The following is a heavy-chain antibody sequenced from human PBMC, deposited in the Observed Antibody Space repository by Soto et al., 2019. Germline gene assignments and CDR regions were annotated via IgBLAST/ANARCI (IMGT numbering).Heavy chain of an antibody. CDR2: IIPIFGTA. Sequence: QVQLVQSGAEVKKPGSSVKVSCKASGGTFSSYAISWVRQAPGQGLEWMGGIIPIFGTANYAQKFQGRVTIXXDXSXXTAYMELSSLRSEDTAVYYCAQYSSSWTAGYYFDYWGQGTLVTVSS. D-gene: IGHD6-13*01. V-gene: IGHV1-69*12. CDR1: GGTFSSYA. J-gene: IGHJ4*02. CDR3: AQYSSSWTAGYYFDY.